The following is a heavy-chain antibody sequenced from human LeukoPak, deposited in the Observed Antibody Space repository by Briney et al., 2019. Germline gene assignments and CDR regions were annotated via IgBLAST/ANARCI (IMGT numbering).Heavy chain of an antibody. D-gene: IGHD3-10*01. CDR2: ISADSTTI. V-gene: IGHV3-48*04. Sequence: GESLRLSCAGSGFTFSSHSENWVRQAPGGGLEWVSHISADSTTIHYAGSVKGRFTISRDNAKNSLYLQMSSLRAEDTAVYYCTKDSSDGRTYSEPDFWGQGTLVTVTS. CDR1: GFTFSSHS. CDR3: TKDSSDGRTYSEPDF. J-gene: IGHJ4*02.